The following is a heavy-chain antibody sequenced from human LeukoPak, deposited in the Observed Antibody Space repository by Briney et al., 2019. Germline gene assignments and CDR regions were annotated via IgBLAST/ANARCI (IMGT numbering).Heavy chain of an antibody. V-gene: IGHV3-30*02. D-gene: IGHD6-13*01. CDR1: GFTFNSYG. CDR3: AKDREGGWSYSSPYYYYYDYMDV. Sequence: GGSLRLSCAASGFTFNSYGMHWVRQAPGRGLEGVAFIRYDGSNKYYADSVKGRFTISRDNSKNTLYLQMNSLRAEDTAVYYCAKDREGGWSYSSPYYYYYDYMDVWGKGTTVTVSS. J-gene: IGHJ6*03. CDR2: IRYDGSNK.